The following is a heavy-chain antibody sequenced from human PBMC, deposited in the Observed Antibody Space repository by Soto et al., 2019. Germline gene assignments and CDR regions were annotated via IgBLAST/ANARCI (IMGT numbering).Heavy chain of an antibody. Sequence: GSLRLSSAAAGFTFSRYAMHWVRQAPGKRLEWVGVISYDGSNQYYADAVKGRYTISRGNSKNTLYLQMNSMRAEDTAVYYCARGITMIGVVIPDAFGNWGQRTMVT. CDR1: GFTFSRYA. D-gene: IGHD3-22*01. CDR3: ARGITMIGVVIPDAFGN. V-gene: IGHV3-30-3*01. CDR2: ISYDGSNQ. J-gene: IGHJ3*02.